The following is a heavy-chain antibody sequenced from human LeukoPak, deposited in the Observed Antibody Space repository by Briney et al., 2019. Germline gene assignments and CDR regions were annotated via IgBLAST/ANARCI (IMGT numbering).Heavy chain of an antibody. CDR1: GGSISGYY. Sequence: PSETLSLTCTVSGGSISGYYWSWIRQPPGKGLEYLGYIYYSGSTNYNPSFKSRVTISADTSNNHFSLRLTSVTAADTAVYYCARGRMYYDSSGYYYSEYNWFDPWGQGTLVTVSS. J-gene: IGHJ5*02. D-gene: IGHD3-22*01. CDR2: IYYSGST. CDR3: ARGRMYYDSSGYYYSEYNWFDP. V-gene: IGHV4-59*12.